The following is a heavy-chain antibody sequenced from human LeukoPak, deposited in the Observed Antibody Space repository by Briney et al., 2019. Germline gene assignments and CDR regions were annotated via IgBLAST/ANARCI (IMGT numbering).Heavy chain of an antibody. J-gene: IGHJ4*02. Sequence: VAPVKVSCKASGGTFSSYAISWVRQAPGQGLEWMGGIIPIFGTANYAQKFQGRVTITADESTSTAYMELSSLRSEDTAVYYCARDPYSGYDGVDYWGQGTLVTVSS. V-gene: IGHV1-69*13. CDR2: IIPIFGTA. CDR1: GGTFSSYA. CDR3: ARDPYSGYDGVDY. D-gene: IGHD5-12*01.